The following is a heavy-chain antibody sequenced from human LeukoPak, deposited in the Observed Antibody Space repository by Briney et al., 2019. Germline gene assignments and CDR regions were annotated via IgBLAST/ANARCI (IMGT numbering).Heavy chain of an antibody. J-gene: IGHJ4*02. V-gene: IGHV3-7*01. Sequence: GGSLRLSCAASGFTFSSYSMNWVRQAPGKGLEWVANIKQDGSEKYYVDSVKGRFTISRDNAKNSLYLQMNSLRAEDTAVYYCARAPVLRFLGWPIDFDYWGQGTLVTVSS. CDR1: GFTFSSYS. D-gene: IGHD3-3*01. CDR2: IKQDGSEK. CDR3: ARAPVLRFLGWPIDFDY.